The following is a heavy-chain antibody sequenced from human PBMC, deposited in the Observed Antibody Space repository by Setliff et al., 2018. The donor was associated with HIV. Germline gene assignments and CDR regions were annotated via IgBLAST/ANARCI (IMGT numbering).Heavy chain of an antibody. V-gene: IGHV4-34*01. CDR1: GGSFSGHY. CDR2: ISHSGST. Sequence: SETLSLTCAVYGGSFSGHYWSWIRQTPGKGLEWIGDISHSGSTNYNPSLKSRVTISVDTSKNQFSLRLTSVTAAGTAVYFCARGSRSPLVNKFRVTPAFDYWGQGTLVTVSS. CDR3: ARGSRSPLVNKFRVTPAFDY. D-gene: IGHD2-21*02. J-gene: IGHJ4*01.